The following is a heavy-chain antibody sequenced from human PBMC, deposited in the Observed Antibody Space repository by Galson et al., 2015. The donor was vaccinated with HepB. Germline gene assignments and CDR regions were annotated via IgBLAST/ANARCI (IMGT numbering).Heavy chain of an antibody. Sequence: SLRLSCAASGFTFSSYAMHWVRQAPGKGLEWVAVISYDGSNKYYADSVKGRFTISRDNSKNTLYLQMNSLRAEDTAVYYCARDEHGSGIAAAGTQFDYWGQGTLVTVSS. D-gene: IGHD6-13*01. CDR2: ISYDGSNK. CDR3: ARDEHGSGIAAAGTQFDY. J-gene: IGHJ4*02. CDR1: GFTFSSYA. V-gene: IGHV3-30-3*01.